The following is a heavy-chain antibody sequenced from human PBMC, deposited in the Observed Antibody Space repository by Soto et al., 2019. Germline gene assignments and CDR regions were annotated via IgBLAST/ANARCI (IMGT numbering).Heavy chain of an antibody. CDR1: GDSISSGEYY. Sequence: QVHLQESGPGLVKPSQTLSLTCTVSGDSISSGEYYWAWIRQPPGKGLEWIGYVFYKGNTYYNPSFKSRLSIDVDTAKSQFSLRLSSVTAADTAVYYCARRYYFDSSGYADALDVWGQGTNVIVSS. V-gene: IGHV4-30-4*01. CDR3: ARRYYFDSSGYADALDV. CDR2: VFYKGNT. D-gene: IGHD3-22*01. J-gene: IGHJ3*01.